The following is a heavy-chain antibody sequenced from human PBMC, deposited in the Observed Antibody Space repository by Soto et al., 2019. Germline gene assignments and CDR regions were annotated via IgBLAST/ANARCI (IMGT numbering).Heavy chain of an antibody. Sequence: QVQLQGSGPGLVKPSQTLSLTCTVSGGSISSGGYYWSWIRQHPGKGLEWIGYIYYSGSTYYNPSLKTRVTISVDTSKNRFSLRLSSVTAADTAVYYCARAPEYCSSTSCNWFDPWGQGTLVTVSS. CDR1: GGSISSGGYY. J-gene: IGHJ5*02. D-gene: IGHD2-2*01. V-gene: IGHV4-31*03. CDR3: ARAPEYCSSTSCNWFDP. CDR2: IYYSGST.